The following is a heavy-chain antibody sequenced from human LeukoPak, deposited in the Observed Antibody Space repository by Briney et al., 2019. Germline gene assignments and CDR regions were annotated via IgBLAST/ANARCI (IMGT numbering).Heavy chain of an antibody. D-gene: IGHD6-6*01. CDR1: GFTFSSYS. V-gene: IGHV3-48*04. J-gene: IGHJ3*01. CDR3: ARSSYSSSSSV. Sequence: PGGSLRLSCAASGFTFSSYSMNWVRQAPGKELEWVSYISSGSSTTYYADSVKGRFTISKDNAKNSLYLQINSLRAEDTAVYYCARSSYSSSSSVWGQGTMVTVSS. CDR2: ISSGSSTT.